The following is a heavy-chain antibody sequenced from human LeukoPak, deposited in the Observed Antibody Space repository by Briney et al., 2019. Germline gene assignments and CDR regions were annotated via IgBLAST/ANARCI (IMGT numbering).Heavy chain of an antibody. CDR1: GGSISSYY. D-gene: IGHD3-22*01. V-gene: IGHV4-59*01. CDR2: IYYSGST. CDR3: ARDPDYYDSSGYLPGGAFDI. Sequence: SETLSLTCTVSGGSISSYYWSWIRQPPGKGLEWIGYIYYSGSTNYNPSLKSRVTISVDTSKNQFSLKLSSVTAADTGVYYCARDPDYYDSSGYLPGGAFDIWGQGTMVTVSS. J-gene: IGHJ3*02.